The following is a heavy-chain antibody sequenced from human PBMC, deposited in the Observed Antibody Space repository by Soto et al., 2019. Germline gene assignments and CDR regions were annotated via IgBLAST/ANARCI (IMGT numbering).Heavy chain of an antibody. Sequence: QVQLVQSGAEVKKPGASVKVSCKASGYTFTSYGISWVRQAPGQGLEWMGWISAYNGNTKYVQKFQGRVTMTTDTSTGTANMALRSLRSDDTAVYYCARDAAAGLNDSWGQGTLVTVSS. J-gene: IGHJ4*02. V-gene: IGHV1-18*01. D-gene: IGHD6-13*01. CDR2: ISAYNGNT. CDR3: ARDAAAGLNDS. CDR1: GYTFTSYG.